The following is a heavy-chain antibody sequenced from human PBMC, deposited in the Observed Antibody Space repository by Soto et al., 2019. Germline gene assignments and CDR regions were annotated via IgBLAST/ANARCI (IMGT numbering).Heavy chain of an antibody. Sequence: QVQLQESGPGLVKPSQTLSLSCTVSGGSISSGGYYWSWIRQHPGKGLEWIGYIYHDGRAYYNPSLKSRVPVSVDTSKNHFSLNLTSVTAADTAVYYWARGAPACGLDVWGQGTTVTVSS. J-gene: IGHJ6*02. CDR1: GGSISSGGYY. V-gene: IGHV4-31*03. CDR2: IYHDGRA. CDR3: ARGAPACGLDV.